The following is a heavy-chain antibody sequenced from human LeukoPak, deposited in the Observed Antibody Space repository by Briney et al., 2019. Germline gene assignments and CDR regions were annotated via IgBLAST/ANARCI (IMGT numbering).Heavy chain of an antibody. V-gene: IGHV4-59*02. D-gene: IGHD1-26*01. CDR3: AREGYTGSFSY. CDR1: GDSVTSYY. Sequence: SSETLSLTCTVSGDSVTSYYWNWIRQPPGKGLEWIGYIYYRGSTDYNPSLKSRVTLSLDTSKNQFSLNLSSVTAADTAVYCCAREGYTGSFSYWGQGTLVTVSS. J-gene: IGHJ4*02. CDR2: IYYRGST.